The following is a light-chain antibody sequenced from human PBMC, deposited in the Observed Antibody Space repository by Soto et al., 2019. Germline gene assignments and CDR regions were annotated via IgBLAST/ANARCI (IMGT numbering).Light chain of an antibody. V-gene: IGKV3-15*01. CDR3: HQYNNWPVT. J-gene: IGKJ4*01. Sequence: EIVMTQSPATLSVSPGERATLSCRASQSVSSNLAWYQQKAGQAPRLLIYGASTRATGVPARFSGSGSGTEFTLTISSLQSEDFAVYYCHQYNNWPVTFGGGTKVEIK. CDR2: GAS. CDR1: QSVSSN.